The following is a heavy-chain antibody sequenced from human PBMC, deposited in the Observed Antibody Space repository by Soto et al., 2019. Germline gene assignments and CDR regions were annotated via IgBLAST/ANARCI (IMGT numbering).Heavy chain of an antibody. V-gene: IGHV4-34*01. CDR2: INHSGST. D-gene: IGHD3-9*01. CDR1: GGSFSGYY. Sequence: SETLSLTCAVYGGSFSGYYWSWIRQPPGKGLEWIGEINHSGSTNYNPSLKSRVTISVDTSKNQFSLKLSSVTAADTAVYYCARGYDILTGYYLNFDYWGQGTLVTVSS. CDR3: ARGYDILTGYYLNFDY. J-gene: IGHJ4*02.